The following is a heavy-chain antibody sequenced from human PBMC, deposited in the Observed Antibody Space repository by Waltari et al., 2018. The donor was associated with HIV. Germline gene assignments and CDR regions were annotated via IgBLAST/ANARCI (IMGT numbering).Heavy chain of an antibody. CDR2: IKQDGSEK. J-gene: IGHJ4*02. V-gene: IGHV3-7*01. Sequence: EVLLVESGGGLVQPGGSLRLSCAASGFMCTSYWMGWVRQAPGKGLEWVANIKQDGSEKYYVDSVKGRFTISRDNAKNSLYLQMNSLRAEDTAMYYCATSRTFDYWGQGTLVTVSS. CDR3: ATSRTFDY. CDR1: GFMCTSYW. D-gene: IGHD2-2*01.